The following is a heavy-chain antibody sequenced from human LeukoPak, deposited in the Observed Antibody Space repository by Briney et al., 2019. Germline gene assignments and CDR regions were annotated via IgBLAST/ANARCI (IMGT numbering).Heavy chain of an antibody. Sequence: SETLSLTCTVSGGSISSYYWSWIRQPPGKGLEWIGYIYYTGSTNYNPSLKSRVTISVDTSKNQFSLKLNSVTATDTAVYYCARSGTSRYYFYGMDVWGQGTLVTVSS. CDR3: ARSGTSRYYFYGMDV. CDR2: IYYTGST. J-gene: IGHJ6*02. V-gene: IGHV4-59*08. CDR1: GGSISSYY. D-gene: IGHD1/OR15-1a*01.